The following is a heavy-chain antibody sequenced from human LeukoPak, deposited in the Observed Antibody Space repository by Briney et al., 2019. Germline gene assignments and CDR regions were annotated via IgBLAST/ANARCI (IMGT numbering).Heavy chain of an antibody. Sequence: TSVKVSCKASGFTFTSSAVQGVRQARGQRLEWIGWIVVGSGNTNYAQKFQERVTITRDMSTSLVYMELSSLRSEDTAVYYCARVRGASSSSWYFDYWGQGTLVTVSS. V-gene: IGHV1-58*01. CDR3: ARVRGASSSSWYFDY. CDR1: GFTFTSSA. J-gene: IGHJ4*02. D-gene: IGHD6-13*01. CDR2: IVVGSGNT.